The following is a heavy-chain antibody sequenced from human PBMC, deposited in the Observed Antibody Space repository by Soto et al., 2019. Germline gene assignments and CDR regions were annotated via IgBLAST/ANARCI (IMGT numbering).Heavy chain of an antibody. CDR1: GGIFSTYA. D-gene: IGHD3-10*01. CDR2: IIPLVGTP. J-gene: IGHJ4*02. Sequence: QVQLVQSGAEVKKPGSSVKVSCKASGGIFSTYAISWLRQAPGQGLDWMGGIIPLVGTPNYAQRFQGRVTITEDESTSPDYMELSRLRSEDTAVYYCARDRDDYGSGNYYNRIDFWGQGTLVTVSS. CDR3: ARDRDDYGSGNYYNRIDF. V-gene: IGHV1-69*01.